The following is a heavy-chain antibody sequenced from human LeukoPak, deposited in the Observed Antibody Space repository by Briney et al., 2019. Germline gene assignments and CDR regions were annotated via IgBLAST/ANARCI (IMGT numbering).Heavy chain of an antibody. Sequence: GGSLRLSCAASGFTFSSSAMSWVRQAPGKGLEWVSSISGSGGSTFYADSVKGRFTISRDNSKNTLYLQMNSLRAEDTAIYYCAKALSQQLVPDDAFDIWGQGAMVTVSS. CDR2: ISGSGGST. CDR1: GFTFSSSA. D-gene: IGHD6-13*01. V-gene: IGHV3-23*01. CDR3: AKALSQQLVPDDAFDI. J-gene: IGHJ3*02.